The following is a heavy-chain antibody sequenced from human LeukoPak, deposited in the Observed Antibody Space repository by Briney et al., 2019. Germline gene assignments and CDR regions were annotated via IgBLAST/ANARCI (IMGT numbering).Heavy chain of an antibody. J-gene: IGHJ4*01. CDR2: LSGSGATA. V-gene: IGHV3-23*01. D-gene: IGHD2-2*01. CDR1: GFTFSSHA. CDR3: ARDLRYCSSTSCYTHDY. Sequence: GGSLRLSCAASGFTFSSHAINWVRQAPGKGLEWVSGLSGSGATAYYADSVKGRFTISRDNAKNSLYLQMNSLRAEDTAVYYCARDLRYCSSTSCYTHDYWGQEPWSPSPQ.